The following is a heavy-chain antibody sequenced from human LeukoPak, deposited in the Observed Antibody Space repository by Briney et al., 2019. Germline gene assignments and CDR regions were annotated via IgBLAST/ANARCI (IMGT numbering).Heavy chain of an antibody. J-gene: IGHJ4*02. CDR1: GYSFANYN. CDR2: INPTGGST. D-gene: IGHD4-17*01. Sequence: ASVKVSCKASGYSFANYNIHWVRQAPGQGLEWMAIINPTGGSTFYAQKFQGRVTMTRDMSTRTVYMELNNLRPEDTAVYYCARDRTTVTTIGYWGQGTLVTDSS. CDR3: ARDRTTVTTIGY. V-gene: IGHV1-46*01.